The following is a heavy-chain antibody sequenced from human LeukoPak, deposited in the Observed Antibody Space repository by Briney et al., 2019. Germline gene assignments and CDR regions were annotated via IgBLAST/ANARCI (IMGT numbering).Heavy chain of an antibody. Sequence: SETLSLTCAVYGGSFSGYYWSWIRQPPGKGLEWIGEINHSGSTNYNPSLKSRVTISVDTSKNQFSLKLSSVTAADTAVYYCARLYGSGSYSKNWFDPWGQGTLATVSS. J-gene: IGHJ5*02. V-gene: IGHV4-34*01. D-gene: IGHD3-10*01. CDR1: GGSFSGYY. CDR3: ARLYGSGSYSKNWFDP. CDR2: INHSGST.